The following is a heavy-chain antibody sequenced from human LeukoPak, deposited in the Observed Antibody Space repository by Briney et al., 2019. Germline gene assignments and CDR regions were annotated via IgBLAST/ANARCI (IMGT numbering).Heavy chain of an antibody. CDR2: ISSSSSYL. V-gene: IGHV3-21*01. D-gene: IGHD3-10*02. Sequence: GGSLRLSCAASGFTFSSYSMNWVRQAPGKGLEWVSSISSSSSYLYYADSVKGRFTISRDNAKNSLYLQMNSLRAEDTAVYYCAELGITMIGGVWGKGTTVTISS. CDR1: GFTFSSYS. J-gene: IGHJ6*04. CDR3: AELGITMIGGV.